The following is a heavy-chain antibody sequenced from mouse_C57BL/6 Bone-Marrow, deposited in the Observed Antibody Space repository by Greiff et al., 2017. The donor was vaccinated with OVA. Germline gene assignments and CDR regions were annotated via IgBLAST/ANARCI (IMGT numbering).Heavy chain of an antibody. Sequence: VQLQQSGAELAKPGASVKLSCKASGYTFTSYWMHWVKQRPGQGLEWIGYINPSSGYTKYNQKFKDKATLTADTSSNTAYLQLSSLTSEDTAIYYCARTYDGYPYAMDYWGQGTSVTVSS. CDR3: ARTYDGYPYAMDY. J-gene: IGHJ4*01. D-gene: IGHD2-3*01. V-gene: IGHV1-7*01. CDR2: INPSSGYT. CDR1: GYTFTSYW.